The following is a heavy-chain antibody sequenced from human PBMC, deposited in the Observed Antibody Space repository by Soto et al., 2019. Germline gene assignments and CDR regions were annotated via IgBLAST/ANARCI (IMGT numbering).Heavy chain of an antibody. CDR2: IYYNGST. Sequence: SETLSLTCPVSGGSMSSTSYYRDWIRQPPGKGLEWIGSIYYNGSTYYNVSLKSRVTISVDTSKSQFSLELNSVTAADTAIYFCARINNWNYYYYYMDVWGTGTSVTVSS. CDR1: GGSMSSTSYY. J-gene: IGHJ6*03. CDR3: ARINNWNYYYYYMDV. V-gene: IGHV4-39*01. D-gene: IGHD1-1*01.